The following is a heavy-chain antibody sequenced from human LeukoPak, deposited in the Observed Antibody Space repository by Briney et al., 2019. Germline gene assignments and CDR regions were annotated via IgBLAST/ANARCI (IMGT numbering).Heavy chain of an antibody. V-gene: IGHV3-74*01. J-gene: IGHJ4*02. D-gene: IGHD5-12*01. CDR1: GLTFSNYW. CDR2: INSDGSSI. Sequence: PGGSLRLSCAASGLTFSNYWMYWVRQAPGKGLVWVSRINSDGSSINYADSVKGRFTISRDNAKNTLYLQMNSLRAEDTAVYYCAKENVDIVATPLYYFDYWGQGPLVPVSS. CDR3: AKENVDIVATPLYYFDY.